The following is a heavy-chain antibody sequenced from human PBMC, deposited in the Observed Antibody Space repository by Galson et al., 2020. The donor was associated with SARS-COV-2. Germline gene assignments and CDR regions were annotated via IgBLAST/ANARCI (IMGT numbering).Heavy chain of an antibody. D-gene: IGHD2-2*01. V-gene: IGHV1-69*10. CDR3: ARDDDNGSGTSSDHDAFDI. CDR1: GGTFSSYA. CDR2: IIPILGIA. J-gene: IGHJ3*02. Sequence: SVKVSCKASGGTFSSYAISWVRQAPGQGLEWMGGIIPILGIANYAQKFQGRVTITADKSTSTAYMELSSLRSEDTAVYYCARDDDNGSGTSSDHDAFDIWGQGTMVTVS.